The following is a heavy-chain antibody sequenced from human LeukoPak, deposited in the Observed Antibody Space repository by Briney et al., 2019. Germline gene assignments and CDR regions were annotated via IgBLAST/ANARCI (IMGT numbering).Heavy chain of an antibody. CDR3: ARDTHGSGSYLYYLDY. V-gene: IGHV1-8*01. CDR1: GYTFTSYD. Sequence: ASVKVSCKASGYTFTSYDINWVRQATGQGLEWMGWMNPNSGNTGYAQKFQGRVTMTRNTSISTAYMELSSLRSEDTAVYYCARDTHGSGSYLYYLDYWGQGTLVTVSS. CDR2: MNPNSGNT. J-gene: IGHJ4*02. D-gene: IGHD3-10*01.